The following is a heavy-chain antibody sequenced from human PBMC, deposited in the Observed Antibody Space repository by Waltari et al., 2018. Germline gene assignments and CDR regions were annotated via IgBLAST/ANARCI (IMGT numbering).Heavy chain of an antibody. V-gene: IGHV3-23*01. CDR3: AKNPEGSGWYTTGSY. Sequence: EVQLLESGGGLVQPGVSLRLSCAASGFTFSSYAMSWVRQAPGKGLEWVSAISGSGGSTYYADSVKGRFTISRDNSKNTLYLQMNSLRAEDTAVYYCAKNPEGSGWYTTGSYWGQGTLVTVSS. CDR2: ISGSGGST. D-gene: IGHD6-19*01. J-gene: IGHJ4*02. CDR1: GFTFSSYA.